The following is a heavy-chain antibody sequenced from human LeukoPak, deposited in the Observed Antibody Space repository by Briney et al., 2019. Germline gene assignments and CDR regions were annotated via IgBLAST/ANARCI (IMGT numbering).Heavy chain of an antibody. J-gene: IGHJ3*01. V-gene: IGHV4-59*01. D-gene: IGHD3-10*01. CDR3: ARLRGGLFFDL. CDR1: GGSISDDY. Sequence: SETLSLTCAVSGGSISDDYWGWIRQPPGKGLQWIGYIYYNGDSKYNPSLKSRVIMSLHTSKNQFSLKLSSMTAADTAVYYCARLRGGLFFDLWGQGTMVTGSS. CDR2: IYYNGDS.